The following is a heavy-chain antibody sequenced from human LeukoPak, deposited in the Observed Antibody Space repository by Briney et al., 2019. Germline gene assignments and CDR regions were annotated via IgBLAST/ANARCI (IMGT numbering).Heavy chain of an antibody. CDR3: ARVFSPKDAFDI. J-gene: IGHJ3*02. CDR2: IIPIFGTA. Sequence: ASVKVSCKASGGTFSSYAISWVRQAPGQGLEWMGGIIPIFGTANYAQKFQGRVTITTDESTSTAYMELSSLRSEDTAVYYCARVFSPKDAFDIWGQGTMVTVPS. V-gene: IGHV1-69*05. D-gene: IGHD2/OR15-2a*01. CDR1: GGTFSSYA.